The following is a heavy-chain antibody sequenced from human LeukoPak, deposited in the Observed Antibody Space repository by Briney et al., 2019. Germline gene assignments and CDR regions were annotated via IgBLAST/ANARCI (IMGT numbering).Heavy chain of an antibody. D-gene: IGHD6-19*01. CDR3: ARDYSDSSGWYGLDY. J-gene: IGHJ4*02. CDR2: IYSGGST. V-gene: IGHV3-53*01. Sequence: GGSLRLSCAASGFTVSSNYMSWVRQAPGKGLEWVSVIYSGGSTYYADSVKGRFTISRDNSKNTLYLQMNSLRAKDTAVYYCARDYSDSSGWYGLDYWGQGTLVTVSS. CDR1: GFTVSSNY.